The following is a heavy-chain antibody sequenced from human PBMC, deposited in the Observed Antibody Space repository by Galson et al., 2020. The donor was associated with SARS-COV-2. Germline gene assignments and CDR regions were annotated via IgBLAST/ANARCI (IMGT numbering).Heavy chain of an antibody. CDR3: ACTKFVDGLAVWGSSWLEVWFDP. J-gene: IGHJ5*02. D-gene: IGHD6-13*01. CDR2: ISAYNGNT. CDR1: GYTFTSYG. V-gene: IGHV1-18*01. Sequence: ASVKVSCKASGYTFTSYGISWVRQAPGQGLEWMGWISAYNGNTNYAQKLQGRVTMTTDTSTSTAYMELRSLRSDDTAVYYCACTKFVDGLAVWGSSWLEVWFDPWGQGTLVTVSS.